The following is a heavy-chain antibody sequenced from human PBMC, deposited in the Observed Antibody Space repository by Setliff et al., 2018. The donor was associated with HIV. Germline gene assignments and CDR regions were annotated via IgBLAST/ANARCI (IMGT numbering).Heavy chain of an antibody. D-gene: IGHD6-19*01. V-gene: IGHV4-61*05. CDR3: ARSPRIGVAGEFEY. Sequence: PSETLSLTCTVSGDSISTGRYYWGWIRQPPGKGLEWIGYIYTSGSTNYNPSLNSRVTISVDTSKNQSSLKVNSVTAADTAVYYCARSPRIGVAGEFEYWGQGTLVTVSS. J-gene: IGHJ4*02. CDR2: IYTSGST. CDR1: GDSISTGRYY.